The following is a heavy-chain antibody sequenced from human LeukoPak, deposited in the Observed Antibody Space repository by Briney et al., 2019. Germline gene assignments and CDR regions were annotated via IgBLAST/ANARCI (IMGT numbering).Heavy chain of an antibody. V-gene: IGHV3-33*01. CDR1: GFTFSNYG. CDR2: IWYDGSNK. CDR3: ARDREITMVRGVLDY. Sequence: GGSLRLSCAASGFTFSNYGMHWVRQAPGKGLEWVAVIWYDGSNKYYADSVKGRFTISRDNSKNTLYLQMNSLRAEDTAVYYCARDREITMVRGVLDYWGQGTLVTVSS. J-gene: IGHJ4*02. D-gene: IGHD3-10*01.